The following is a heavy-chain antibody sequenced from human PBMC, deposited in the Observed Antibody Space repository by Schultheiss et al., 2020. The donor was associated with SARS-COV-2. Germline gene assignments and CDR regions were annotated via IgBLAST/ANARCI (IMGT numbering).Heavy chain of an antibody. CDR1: GGTFSSYA. J-gene: IGHJ6*02. Sequence: SVKVSCKASGGTFSSYAISWVRQAPGQGLEWMGRIIPILGIANYAQKFQGRVTMTTDTSTSTAYMELSRLRSDDTAVYYCARMPIYGDSRGDYYYGMDVWGQGTTVTVSS. CDR3: ARMPIYGDSRGDYYYGMDV. D-gene: IGHD4-17*01. V-gene: IGHV1-69*04. CDR2: IIPILGIA.